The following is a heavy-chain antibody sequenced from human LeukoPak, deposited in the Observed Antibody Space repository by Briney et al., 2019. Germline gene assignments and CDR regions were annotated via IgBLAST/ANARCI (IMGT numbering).Heavy chain of an antibody. CDR2: IYSGGDT. CDR1: GFTVSSNY. CDR3: ARGYYFDSSGPEDFDY. Sequence: GGSLRLSCAASGFTVSSNYMTWVRQAPGKGLEWVSVIYSGGDTFYADSMKGRFTLSRDNSKNTLYLQMNSLRADDTAVYYCARGYYFDSSGPEDFDYWGQGTPVTVSS. D-gene: IGHD3-22*01. V-gene: IGHV3-66*01. J-gene: IGHJ4*02.